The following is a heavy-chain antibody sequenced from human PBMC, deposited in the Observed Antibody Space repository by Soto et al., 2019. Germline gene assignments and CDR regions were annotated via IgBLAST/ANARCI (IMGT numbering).Heavy chain of an antibody. Sequence: ASVKVSCKASGYTFTSYYMHWVRQAPGQGLEWMGWISAYNGNTNYAQNLQGRLTMTTDASTSTAYMDLRSLRSDDTAVYYCAREDVDTGLWGQGTRVTVSS. D-gene: IGHD5-18*01. CDR1: GYTFTSYY. CDR2: ISAYNGNT. V-gene: IGHV1-18*04. CDR3: AREDVDTGL. J-gene: IGHJ4*02.